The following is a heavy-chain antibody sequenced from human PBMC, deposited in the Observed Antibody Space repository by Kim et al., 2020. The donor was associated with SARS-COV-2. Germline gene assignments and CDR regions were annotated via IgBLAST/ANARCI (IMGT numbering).Heavy chain of an antibody. CDR1: GFTFSSYG. V-gene: IGHV3-33*06. CDR2: IWYDGSNK. CDR3: AKSLRITMVWGVPGEASYYYYGMDV. D-gene: IGHD3-10*01. J-gene: IGHJ6*02. Sequence: GGSLRLSCAASGFTFSSYGMHWVRQAPGKGLEWVAVIWYDGSNKYYADSVKGRFTISRDNSKNTLYLQMNSLRAEDTAVYYCAKSLRITMVWGVPGEASYYYYGMDVWGQGTTVTVSS.